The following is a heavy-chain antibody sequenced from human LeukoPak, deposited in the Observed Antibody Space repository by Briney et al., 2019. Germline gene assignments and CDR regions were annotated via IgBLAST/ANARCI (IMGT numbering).Heavy chain of an antibody. CDR2: ISGSGDST. CDR3: AKVPQLWFFFDY. J-gene: IGHJ4*02. D-gene: IGHD5-18*01. CDR1: GFTFNSYA. Sequence: GSLRLSCAASGFTFNSYAMSWVRQAPGKGLEWVSAISGSGDSTYYADSVKGRFTVSRDNSKTTLYLQMNSLRAEDTAVYYCAKVPQLWFFFDYWGQGTLVTVSS. V-gene: IGHV3-23*01.